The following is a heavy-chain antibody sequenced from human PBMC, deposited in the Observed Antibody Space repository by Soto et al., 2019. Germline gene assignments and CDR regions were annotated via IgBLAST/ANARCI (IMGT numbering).Heavy chain of an antibody. J-gene: IGHJ3*02. CDR2: ITSSNSAI. V-gene: IGHV3-11*01. D-gene: IGHD6-13*01. CDR1: GFTFSDYY. CDR3: ARRIATAGAHAFDI. Sequence: QVQLVESGGGLVKPGGSLRLSCAASGFTFSDYYMSWIRQAPGKGLEWVSYITSSNSAIYYADSVKGRFTISRDNAKNSLYLPMNSLRAEDTAVYYCARRIATAGAHAFDIWGQGTMVTVSS.